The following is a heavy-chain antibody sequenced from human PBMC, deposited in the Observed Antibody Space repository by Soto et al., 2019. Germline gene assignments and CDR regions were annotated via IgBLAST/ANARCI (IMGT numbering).Heavy chain of an antibody. Sequence: RRLSCAASGFTFSNFWMHWVRQAPGKGPVWVSRINGDGSSTSHADSVKGRFTISRDNAENTLFLQMSGLRAEDTAVYYCARAQLLPDDAFDAWGRGTVVTVSS. J-gene: IGHJ3*01. CDR2: INGDGSST. D-gene: IGHD2-2*01. V-gene: IGHV3-74*01. CDR1: GFTFSNFW. CDR3: ARAQLLPDDAFDA.